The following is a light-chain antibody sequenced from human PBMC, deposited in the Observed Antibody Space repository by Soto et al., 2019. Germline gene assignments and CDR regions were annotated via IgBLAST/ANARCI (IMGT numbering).Light chain of an antibody. J-gene: IGLJ2*01. V-gene: IGLV2-14*01. CDR1: SSDVGGYKF. CDR2: EVN. CDR3: SSYTTSSTLV. Sequence: QSALTQPASVSASPGQSITISCTGTSSDVGGYKFVSWYQHHPGKAPKLMIYEVNNRPSGVSNRFSGSKSGNTASLIISGLQAEDEADYYCSSYTTSSTLVFGGATQLTVL.